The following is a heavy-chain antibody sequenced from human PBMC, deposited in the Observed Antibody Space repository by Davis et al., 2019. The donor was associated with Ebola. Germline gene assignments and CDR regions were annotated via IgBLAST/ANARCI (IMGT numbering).Heavy chain of an antibody. V-gene: IGHV1-69*04. D-gene: IGHD4-17*01. Sequence: AASVKVSCKASGGTFSSYAISWVRQAPGQGLEWMGRIIPILGIANYAQKLQGRVTMTTDTSTSTAYMELRSLRSDDTAVYYCARDKASVTTDWFDPWGQGTLVTVSS. CDR1: GGTFSSYA. J-gene: IGHJ5*02. CDR3: ARDKASVTTDWFDP. CDR2: IIPILGIA.